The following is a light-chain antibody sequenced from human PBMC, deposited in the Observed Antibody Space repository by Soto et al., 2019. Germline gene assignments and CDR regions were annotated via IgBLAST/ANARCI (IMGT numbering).Light chain of an antibody. CDR1: QSVSSS. V-gene: IGKV3-15*01. J-gene: IGKJ2*01. Sequence: EVVMTQSPATLSVFPGERVTLSCRASQSVSSSLAWYQQKPGQAPRLLIYSASTMATGITARFSGSGSGTEFTLTISSLESEDFAVYYCQQYINGYTFGQGTKLEIK. CDR2: SAS. CDR3: QQYINGYT.